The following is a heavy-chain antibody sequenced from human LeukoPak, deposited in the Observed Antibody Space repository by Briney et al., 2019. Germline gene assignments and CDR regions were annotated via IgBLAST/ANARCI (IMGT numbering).Heavy chain of an antibody. CDR3: ARAGPDYYDSSGSYYYYGMDV. CDR1: GYTFTSYD. J-gene: IGHJ6*02. Sequence: WASVKVSCKASGYTFTSYDINWVRQATGQGLEWMGWMNPNSGNTGYAQKFQGRVTMTRNTSISTAYMELSSLRSEDTAVYYCARAGPDYYDSSGSYYYYGMDVWGQGTTVTVSS. V-gene: IGHV1-8*01. D-gene: IGHD3-22*01. CDR2: MNPNSGNT.